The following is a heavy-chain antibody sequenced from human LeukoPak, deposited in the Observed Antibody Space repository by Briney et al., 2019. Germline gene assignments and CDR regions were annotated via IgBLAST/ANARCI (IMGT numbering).Heavy chain of an antibody. CDR3: ARVYDFWSGYSNDAFDI. Sequence: GGSLRLSCAASGFTFTSYWMSWVRQAPGEGLEWVANIKKDGSEKYYVDSVKGRFTISRDNVMNSLYLQMNSLRAEDTAVYYCARVYDFWSGYSNDAFDIWGQGTLVTVSS. V-gene: IGHV3-7*01. CDR2: IKKDGSEK. D-gene: IGHD3-3*01. CDR1: GFTFTSYW. J-gene: IGHJ3*02.